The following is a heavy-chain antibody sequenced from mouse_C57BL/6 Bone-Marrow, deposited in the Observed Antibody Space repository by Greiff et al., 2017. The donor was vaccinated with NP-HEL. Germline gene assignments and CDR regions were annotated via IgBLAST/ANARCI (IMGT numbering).Heavy chain of an antibody. J-gene: IGHJ2*01. CDR1: GYAISGYW. CDR3: AKDWNYFDY. V-gene: IGHV1-80*01. CDR2: IYPGDGDT. Sequence: QVQLQQSGAELVKPGASVKISCKASGYAISGYWMNWVKQRPGKGLEWIGQIYPGDGDTKYNGKFKGKATLTADKSSSTAYMQLSSLTSEDSAVYFCAKDWNYFDYWGQGTTLTVSS. D-gene: IGHD4-1*01.